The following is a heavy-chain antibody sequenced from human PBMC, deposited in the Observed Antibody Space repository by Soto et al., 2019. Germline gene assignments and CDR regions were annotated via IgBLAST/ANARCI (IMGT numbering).Heavy chain of an antibody. CDR2: IWYDGSNK. V-gene: IGHV3-33*01. Sequence: QVQLVESGGGVVQPGRSLRLSCAASGFTFSSYAMHWVRQAPGKGLERVAVIWYDGSNKYYADSVKGRFTISRDNSKNTVYLQMNSLRAEDTAVYYCATDPGGHCYFCLDYWGQGTLVTVSS. CDR1: GFTFSSYA. J-gene: IGHJ4*02. CDR3: ATDPGGHCYFCLDY. D-gene: IGHD2-21*02.